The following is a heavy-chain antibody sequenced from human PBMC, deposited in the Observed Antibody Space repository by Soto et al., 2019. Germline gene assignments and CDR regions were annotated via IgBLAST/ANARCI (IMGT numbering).Heavy chain of an antibody. CDR2: ISGSGGNT. V-gene: IGHV3-23*01. CDR3: ARVRDYGMDV. Sequence: QSGGSLRLSCAASGFTFSSFAMSWVRQAPGKGLEWVSGISGSGGNTNFADSVKGRFTISRDKSKNTLHLQMNSLRTEDTAVYFCARVRDYGMDVWGQGTTVTVSS. CDR1: GFTFSSFA. J-gene: IGHJ6*02.